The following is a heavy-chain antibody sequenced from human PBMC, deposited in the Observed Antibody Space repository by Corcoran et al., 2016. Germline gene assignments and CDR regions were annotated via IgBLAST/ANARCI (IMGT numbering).Heavy chain of an antibody. V-gene: IGHV3-21*01. CDR3: ASGYDILTGRHY. Sequence: EVQLVESGGGLVKPGGSLRLSCAASEFTFSSYSMNWVRQAPGKGREWVASISSSSSYIYDAGSVKGRFTISRNNAKNSLYLQMNSLRAEDTAVYYCASGYDILTGRHYWGQGTLVTVSS. D-gene: IGHD3-9*01. J-gene: IGHJ4*02. CDR2: ISSSSSYI. CDR1: EFTFSSYS.